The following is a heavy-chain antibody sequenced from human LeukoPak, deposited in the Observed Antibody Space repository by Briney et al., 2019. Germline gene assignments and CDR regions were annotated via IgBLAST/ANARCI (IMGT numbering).Heavy chain of an antibody. CDR1: GFTFSSYA. J-gene: IGHJ6*03. D-gene: IGHD3-9*01. V-gene: IGHV3-23*01. CDR2: ISGSGGST. Sequence: GGSLRLSCAASGFTFSSYAMSWVRQAPGKGLEWVSAISGSGGSTYYADSVKGRFTISRDNSKNTLYLQMNSLRAEDTAVYYCAKGNYDILTGYYTASYYYMDVWGKGTTVTVSS. CDR3: AKGNYDILTGYYTASYYYMDV.